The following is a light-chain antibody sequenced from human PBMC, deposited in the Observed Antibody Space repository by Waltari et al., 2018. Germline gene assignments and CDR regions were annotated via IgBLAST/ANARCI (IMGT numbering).Light chain of an antibody. Sequence: NLLLNQPHSASESPGKTVTIPCISSSASIAGNLLPWYHQLPGSAPTTLIYEDNQRPSGVPDRFSGSIDSSSNSASLTIAGRRTEDEADYYCQSYDTSNVLFGGGTKLTVL. CDR3: QSYDTSNVL. CDR2: EDN. J-gene: IGLJ3*02. V-gene: IGLV6-57*04. CDR1: SASIAGNL.